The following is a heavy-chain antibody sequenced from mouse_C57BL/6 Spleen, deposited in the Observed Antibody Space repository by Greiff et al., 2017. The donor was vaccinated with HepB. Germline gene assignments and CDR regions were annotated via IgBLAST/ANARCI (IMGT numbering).Heavy chain of an antibody. D-gene: IGHD2-14*01. J-gene: IGHJ3*01. CDR2: IDPSDSYT. V-gene: IGHV1-69*01. CDR3: ARGGVRRGAWFAY. Sequence: QVQLQQPGAELVMPGASVKLSCKASGYTFTSYWMHWVKQRPGQGLEWIGEIDPSDSYTNYNQKFKGKSTLTVDKSSSTAYMQLSSLTSEDSAVYYCARGGVRRGAWFAYWGQGTLVTVSA. CDR1: GYTFTSYW.